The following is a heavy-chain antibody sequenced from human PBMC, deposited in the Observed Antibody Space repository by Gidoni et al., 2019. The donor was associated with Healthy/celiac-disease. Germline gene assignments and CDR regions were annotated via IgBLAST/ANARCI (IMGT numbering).Heavy chain of an antibody. D-gene: IGHD6-19*01. Sequence: QVQLVESGGGVVQPGRSLRRSCAAAGFTFSSYGMHWVRQAPGKGLEWVAVISYDGSNKYYADSVKGRFTISRDNSKNTLYLQMNSLRAEDTAVYYCAKDLVSSGFDWGQGTLVTVSS. V-gene: IGHV3-30*18. CDR1: GFTFSSYG. CDR2: ISYDGSNK. CDR3: AKDLVSSGFD. J-gene: IGHJ4*02.